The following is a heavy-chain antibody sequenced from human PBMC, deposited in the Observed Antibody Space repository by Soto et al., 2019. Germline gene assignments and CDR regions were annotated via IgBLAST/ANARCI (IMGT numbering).Heavy chain of an antibody. CDR1: GGSISSGDYY. CDR2: IYASGST. V-gene: IGHV4-61*02. Sequence: PSETLSLTCTVSGGSISSGDYYWSWIRQPAGKGLEWIGRIYASGSTNYNPSLKSRVTMLVDTSKNQFSLKVTSATAADTAVYYCARSNYGSGSYGFGLDVWGQGTTVTVSS. CDR3: ARSNYGSGSYGFGLDV. J-gene: IGHJ6*02. D-gene: IGHD3-10*01.